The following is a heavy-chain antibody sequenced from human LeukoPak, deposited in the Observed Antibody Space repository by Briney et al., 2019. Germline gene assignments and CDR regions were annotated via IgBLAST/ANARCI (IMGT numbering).Heavy chain of an antibody. V-gene: IGHV4-4*07. D-gene: IGHD3-10*01. J-gene: IGHJ5*02. CDR1: GGSISSYY. CDR3: ARLGWLFGSGSMNWFDP. Sequence: SETLSLTCTVSGGSISSYYWSWIRQPAGKGLEWIGRIYTSGSTYYNPSLRSRLTISVDTSKNQFSLKLNSVTAADTAVYYCARLGWLFGSGSMNWFDPWGQGTLVTVSS. CDR2: IYTSGST.